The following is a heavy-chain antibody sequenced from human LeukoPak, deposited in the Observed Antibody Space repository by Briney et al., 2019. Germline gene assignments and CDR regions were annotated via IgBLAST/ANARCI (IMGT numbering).Heavy chain of an antibody. CDR3: ARGGIAVAGTDY. D-gene: IGHD6-19*01. V-gene: IGHV3-33*01. J-gene: IGHJ4*02. Sequence: GGSLRLSCAASGFTFSSYGMHWVRQAPGKGLEWVAVIWYDGSNKYYADSVKGRFTISRDNSKNTLYLQMSSLRAEDTAVYYCARGGIAVAGTDYWGQGTLVTVSS. CDR1: GFTFSSYG. CDR2: IWYDGSNK.